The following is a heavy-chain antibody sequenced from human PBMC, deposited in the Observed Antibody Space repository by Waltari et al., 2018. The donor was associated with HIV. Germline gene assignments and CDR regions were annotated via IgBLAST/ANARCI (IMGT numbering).Heavy chain of an antibody. CDR3: ARALTNFGGF. CDR1: GLPFSSFS. D-gene: IGHD4-17*01. CDR2: ISSGSSFI. Sequence: EVQLVESGGGLVKPGGSLRLSCAGSGLPFSSFSMNWVRQAPGKGLEWVASISSGSSFIDYADSVKGRFTISRDNAKNSLYLQMKSLRVEDTALYYCARALTNFGGFWGQGTLVTVSS. J-gene: IGHJ4*02. V-gene: IGHV3-21*01.